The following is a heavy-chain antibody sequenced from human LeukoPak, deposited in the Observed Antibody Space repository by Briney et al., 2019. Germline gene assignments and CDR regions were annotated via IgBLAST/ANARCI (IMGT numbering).Heavy chain of an antibody. V-gene: IGHV4-4*07. Sequence: NPSETLSLTCTVSGGSISSYYWSWIRQPAGKGLEWIGRIYTSGITDYNSSLKSRVTMSVDTSKNQFSLRLSSVTAADTAVYYCARIQARAGRAYFDYWGQGILVTVSS. CDR1: GGSISSYY. D-gene: IGHD6-13*01. CDR2: IYTSGIT. CDR3: ARIQARAGRAYFDY. J-gene: IGHJ4*02.